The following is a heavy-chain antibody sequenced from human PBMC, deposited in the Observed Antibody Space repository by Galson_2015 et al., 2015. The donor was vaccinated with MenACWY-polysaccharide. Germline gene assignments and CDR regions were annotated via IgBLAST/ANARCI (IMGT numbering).Heavy chain of an antibody. Sequence: SLRLSCAASGFTFSSYAMSWVRQAPGAGRGGVSVLGGRGGRQNYADSVKGRFTISRDNSKNTLYLQMNSLRAEDTAIYYCANSGYCSGDSCYGGMDVWGQGTTVTVSS. CDR1: GFTFSSYA. D-gene: IGHD2-15*01. V-gene: IGHV3-23*01. CDR2: LGGRGGRQ. J-gene: IGHJ6*02. CDR3: ANSGYCSGDSCYGGMDV.